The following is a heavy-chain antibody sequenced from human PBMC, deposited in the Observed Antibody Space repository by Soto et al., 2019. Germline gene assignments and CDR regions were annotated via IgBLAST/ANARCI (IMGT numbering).Heavy chain of an antibody. Sequence: PSETLSLTCAVVGDSLRGQSWNWIRHSPGKGLEWIGELDQSGGTNYNPSLESRAIISDDTSKNQFSLTLTSVTAADTAVYYCAREDSYGWSGESLDVWGQGTTVTVSS. CDR3: AREDSYGWSGESLDV. V-gene: IGHV4-34*01. D-gene: IGHD6-19*01. CDR2: LDQSGGT. CDR1: GDSLRGQS. J-gene: IGHJ6*02.